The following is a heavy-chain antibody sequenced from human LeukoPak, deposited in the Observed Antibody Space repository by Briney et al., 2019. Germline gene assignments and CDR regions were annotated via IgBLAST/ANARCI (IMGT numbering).Heavy chain of an antibody. CDR1: GGSFSSYG. CDR3: ARLGGYCSSTSCHPLDY. CDR2: VLPIFGIT. J-gene: IGHJ4*02. Sequence: GASVKVSCKASGGSFSSYGISWVRQAPGQGLEWMGGVLPIFGITNYAQKFQGRVTITADESTSTAYMELSSLRSEDTAVYYCARLGGYCSSTSCHPLDYWGQGTLVTVSS. V-gene: IGHV1-69*13. D-gene: IGHD2-2*01.